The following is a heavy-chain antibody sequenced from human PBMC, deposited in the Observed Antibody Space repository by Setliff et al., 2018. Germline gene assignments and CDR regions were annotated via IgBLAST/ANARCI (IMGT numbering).Heavy chain of an antibody. V-gene: IGHV1-46*03. CDR1: GYTFTSYY. J-gene: IGHJ4*02. CDR3: AKRGSSSAFDY. D-gene: IGHD6-13*01. Sequence: ASVKVSCKASGYTFTSYYMHWVRQAPGQGLEWMGIINPSGGSTSYAQKFQGRVTITTDESTSTAYMELSSLRSEDTAVYYCAKRGSSSAFDYWGQGTLVTVSS. CDR2: INPSGGST.